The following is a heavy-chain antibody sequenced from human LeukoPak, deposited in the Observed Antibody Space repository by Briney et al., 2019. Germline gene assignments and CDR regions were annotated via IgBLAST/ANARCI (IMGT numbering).Heavy chain of an antibody. D-gene: IGHD3-3*01. CDR2: ISGSGGST. J-gene: IGHJ6*03. CDR3: AKFVRFLEWSPPYGRDGYYMDV. V-gene: IGHV3-23*01. Sequence: PGGSLRLSCAASGFTLSSYSMSWVRQAPGKGLEWVSAISGSGGSTYYADSVKGRFTISRDNSKNTLYLQMNSLRAEDTAVYYCAKFVRFLEWSPPYGRDGYYMDVWGKGTTVTVSS. CDR1: GFTLSSYS.